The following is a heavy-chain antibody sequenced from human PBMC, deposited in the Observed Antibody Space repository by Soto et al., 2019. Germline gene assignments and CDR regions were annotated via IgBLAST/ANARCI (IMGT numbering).Heavy chain of an antibody. V-gene: IGHV1-2*02. D-gene: IGHD6-6*01. CDR2: INPNNGDT. Sequence: ASVKVSCKASGYTFTDYYLHWVRQAPGQGLECMGWINPNNGDTNYAQKFQGRVTMTRDTSISTAYMEVSRLRSDDTAVYYCARSVSFITPRPDYWGLGTPVTV. J-gene: IGHJ4*02. CDR1: GYTFTDYY. CDR3: ARSVSFITPRPDY.